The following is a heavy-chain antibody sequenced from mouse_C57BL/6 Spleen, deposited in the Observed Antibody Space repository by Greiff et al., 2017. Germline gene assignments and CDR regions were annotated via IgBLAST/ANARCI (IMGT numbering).Heavy chain of an antibody. Sequence: EVQLQQSGPELVKPGASVKISCKASGYTFTDYYMNWVKQSHGKSLEWIGDINPNNGGTSYNQKFKGKATLTVDKSSSTAYMGLRSLTSEDSAVYYCARWYGNFYAMDYWGQGTSVTVSS. CDR2: INPNNGGT. D-gene: IGHD2-10*02. CDR1: GYTFTDYY. V-gene: IGHV1-26*01. J-gene: IGHJ4*01. CDR3: ARWYGNFYAMDY.